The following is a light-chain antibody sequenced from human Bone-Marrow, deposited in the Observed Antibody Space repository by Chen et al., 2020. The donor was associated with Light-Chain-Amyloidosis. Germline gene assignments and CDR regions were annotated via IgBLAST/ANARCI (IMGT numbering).Light chain of an antibody. Sequence: YELTQPPSVSVSPGQTARITCSGDALPDQYAYWYQQKAGQAPVLVINQDSERPSGIPERVSGSSSGTTVALTISGVQAEDEAVYYCQSADSTGIYRVFGGGAKLTVL. CDR1: ALPDQY. CDR3: QSADSTGIYRV. V-gene: IGLV3-25*03. J-gene: IGLJ3*02. CDR2: QDS.